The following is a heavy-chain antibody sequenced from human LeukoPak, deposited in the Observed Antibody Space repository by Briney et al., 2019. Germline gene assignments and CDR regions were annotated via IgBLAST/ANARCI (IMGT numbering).Heavy chain of an antibody. CDR2: IHTSGST. CDR1: GGSISSYY. CDR3: ARDGGVAGLDY. J-gene: IGHJ4*02. V-gene: IGHV4-4*07. Sequence: SETLSLTCTVSGGSISSYYWSWIRQPAGRGLEWIGRIHTSGSTNYNPSLKSRITMSGDTSKNLFSLRLTSVTAADTAIYYCARDGGVAGLDYWGQGTLVTVSS. D-gene: IGHD6-19*01.